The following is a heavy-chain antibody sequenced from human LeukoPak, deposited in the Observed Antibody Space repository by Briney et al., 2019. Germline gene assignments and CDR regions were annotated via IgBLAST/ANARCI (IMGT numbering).Heavy chain of an antibody. CDR1: GFTFSSYA. Sequence: PGRSLRLSCAASGFTFSSYAMHWVRQAPCKGLEWVAVISYDGSNKYYADSVKGRFTISRDNSKNTLYLQMNSLRAEDTAVYYCARGKRGDAFDIWGQGTMVTVSS. D-gene: IGHD3-16*01. V-gene: IGHV3-30-3*01. J-gene: IGHJ3*02. CDR3: ARGKRGDAFDI. CDR2: ISYDGSNK.